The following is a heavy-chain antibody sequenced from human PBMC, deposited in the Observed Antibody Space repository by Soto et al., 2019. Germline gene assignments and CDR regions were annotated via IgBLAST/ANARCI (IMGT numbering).Heavy chain of an antibody. Sequence: ELQLVESGGGLVQPGRSLRLSCAASGFTFDDYAMHWVRQAPGKGLEWVSGISWNSGSIGYADSVKGRFTISRDNAKNSLYLQMNSLRAEDTALYYCAKDKGTVTTPYYYYYMDVWGKGTTVTVSS. J-gene: IGHJ6*03. D-gene: IGHD4-4*01. CDR3: AKDKGTVTTPYYYYYMDV. V-gene: IGHV3-9*01. CDR1: GFTFDDYA. CDR2: ISWNSGSI.